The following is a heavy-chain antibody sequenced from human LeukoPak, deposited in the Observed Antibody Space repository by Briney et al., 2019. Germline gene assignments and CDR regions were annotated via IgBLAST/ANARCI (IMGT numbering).Heavy chain of an antibody. V-gene: IGHV3-23*01. CDR2: ISGSGGST. CDR3: AKDANSGSYYGLFDY. CDR1: GFTFSSYA. D-gene: IGHD1-26*01. J-gene: IGHJ4*02. Sequence: GGSLRLSCAASGFTFSSYAMSWVRQAPGKGLEWVSAISGSGGSTYYADSVKGRFTVSRDNSKNTLYLQMNSLRAEDTAVYYCAKDANSGSYYGLFDYWGLGTLVTVSS.